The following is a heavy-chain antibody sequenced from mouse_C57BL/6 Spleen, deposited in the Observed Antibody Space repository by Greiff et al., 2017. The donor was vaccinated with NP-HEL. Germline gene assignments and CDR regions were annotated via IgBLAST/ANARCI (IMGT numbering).Heavy chain of an antibody. J-gene: IGHJ4*01. CDR3: GRAAQSAMDY. D-gene: IGHD3-2*02. CDR2: IYPRSGNT. Sequence: QVQLKQSGAELARPGASVKLSCKASGYTFTSYGISWVKQRTGQGLEWIGEIYPRSGNTYYNEKFKGKATLTADKSSSTAYMELRSLTSEDSAVYFCGRAAQSAMDYWGQGTSVTVSS. CDR1: GYTFTSYG. V-gene: IGHV1-81*01.